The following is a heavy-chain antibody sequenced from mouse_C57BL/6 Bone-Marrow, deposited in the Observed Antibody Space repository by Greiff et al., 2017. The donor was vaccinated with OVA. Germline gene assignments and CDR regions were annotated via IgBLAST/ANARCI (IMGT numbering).Heavy chain of an antibody. D-gene: IGHD2-2*01. J-gene: IGHJ3*01. CDR2: IHPSDSDT. V-gene: IGHV1-74*01. CDR3: AIYGYDETGFAY. CDR1: DYTFTSYW. Sequence: VKLKQPGAELVKPGASVKVSCKASDYTFTSYWMHWVKQRPGQGLEWIGRIHPSDSDTNYNQKFKGKATLTVDKSSSTAYMQLSSLTSEDSAVYYSAIYGYDETGFAYWGQGTLVTVSA.